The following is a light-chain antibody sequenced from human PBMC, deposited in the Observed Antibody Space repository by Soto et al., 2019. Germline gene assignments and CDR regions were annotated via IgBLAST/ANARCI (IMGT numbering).Light chain of an antibody. CDR2: LGS. CDR3: MQALQTPPT. Sequence: DIVMTQSPLSLPVTPGEPASISCRSSQSLLHSNGYNYLDWYLQKPGQSPQFLIYLGSNRASGVPDRFSGSGSGTEFTLKISRVEAEDVGVYYCMQALQTPPTFGQGTKVEIK. J-gene: IGKJ1*01. CDR1: QSLLHSNGYNY. V-gene: IGKV2-28*01.